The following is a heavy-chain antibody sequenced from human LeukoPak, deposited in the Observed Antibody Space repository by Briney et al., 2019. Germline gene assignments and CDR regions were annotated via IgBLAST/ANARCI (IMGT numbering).Heavy chain of an antibody. D-gene: IGHD3-22*01. V-gene: IGHV1-69*05. CDR1: GGTFRRYA. CDR3: ARTEVYYDSSGYYYAAFDY. CDR2: IIPIFGTA. J-gene: IGHJ4*02. Sequence: SVKVSCKACGGTFRRYAISGVRQASGRGLEWMGRIIPIFGTAHYAQKFQGRVTIPRDESTRTAHMEVSRLRSEDAAVYYCARTEVYYDSSGYYYAAFDYWGQGTLVTVSS.